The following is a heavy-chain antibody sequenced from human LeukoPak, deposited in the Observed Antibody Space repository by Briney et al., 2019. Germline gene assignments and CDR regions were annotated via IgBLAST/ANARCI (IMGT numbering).Heavy chain of an antibody. D-gene: IGHD6-6*01. J-gene: IGHJ6*03. CDR2: IIPIFGTA. CDR3: ARDRLPGIAARPKYYYYMDV. CDR1: GGTFSSYA. V-gene: IGHV1-69*05. Sequence: ASVKVSCKASGGTFSSYAISWVRQAPGQGLEWMGGIIPIFGTANYAQKFQGRVTITTDESTSTAYMELSSLRSEDTAVYYCARDRLPGIAARPKYYYYMDVWGKGTSVTVSS.